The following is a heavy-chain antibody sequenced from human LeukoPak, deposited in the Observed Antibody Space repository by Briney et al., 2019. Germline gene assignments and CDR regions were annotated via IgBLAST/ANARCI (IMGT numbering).Heavy chain of an antibody. V-gene: IGHV4-34*01. CDR2: INHSGST. CDR3: ARGPYYYGSGTFYYYYGMDV. Sequence: SETLSLTCAVYGGSSSGYYWSWIRQPPGKGLEWIGEINHSGSTNYNPSLKSRVTISVDTSKNQFSLKLSSVTAADTAVYYCARGPYYYGSGTFYYYYGMDVWGKGTTVTVSS. D-gene: IGHD3-10*01. CDR1: GGSSSGYY. J-gene: IGHJ6*04.